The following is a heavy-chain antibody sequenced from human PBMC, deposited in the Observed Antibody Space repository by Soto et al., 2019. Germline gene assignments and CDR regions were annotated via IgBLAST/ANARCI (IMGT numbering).Heavy chain of an antibody. D-gene: IGHD1-7*01. CDR3: ARQPITGTTTFDP. J-gene: IGHJ5*02. CDR2: IYYSGST. CDR1: GGSISSSSYY. Sequence: SETLSLTCTVSGGSISSSSYYWGWIRQPPGKGLEWIGSIYYSGSTYYNPSLKSRVTISVDTSKNQFSLKLSSVTAADTAVYYCARQPITGTTTFDPWGQGTLVTVSS. V-gene: IGHV4-39*01.